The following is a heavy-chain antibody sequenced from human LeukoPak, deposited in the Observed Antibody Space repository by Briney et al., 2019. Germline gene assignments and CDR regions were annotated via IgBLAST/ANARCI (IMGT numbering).Heavy chain of an antibody. CDR2: IFYSGTT. Sequence: PSETLSLTCTVSGGSVSSSLYYWGWIRQPPGKGLEWIGNIFYSGTTYYNQSLKSRVTISVDTSKNQFSLKVRGVTAADTAVYYCARRKDEVTATFDSWGQGILVTVSS. CDR3: ARRKDEVTATFDS. CDR1: GGSVSSSLYY. D-gene: IGHD2-21*02. V-gene: IGHV4-39*01. J-gene: IGHJ4*02.